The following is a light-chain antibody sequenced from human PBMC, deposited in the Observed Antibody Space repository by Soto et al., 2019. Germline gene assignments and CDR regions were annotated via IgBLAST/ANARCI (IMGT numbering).Light chain of an antibody. CDR1: QSVSSN. V-gene: IGKV3-15*01. CDR2: GAS. Sequence: EREVTQSPATLSASPGERATLSCRASQSVSSNLAWYQQKPGQAPRLLIYGASTRATGIPARFSGSGSGTEFTLTISSLQSEDFAVYYCQQYNNWPRTFGQGTKVEIK. J-gene: IGKJ1*01. CDR3: QQYNNWPRT.